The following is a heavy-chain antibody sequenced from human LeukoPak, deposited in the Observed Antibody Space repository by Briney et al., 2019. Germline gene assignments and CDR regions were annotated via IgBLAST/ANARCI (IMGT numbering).Heavy chain of an antibody. CDR2: ISAYKGNT. CDR3: ATIIEIRYFGFDP. D-gene: IGHD3-9*01. V-gene: IGHV1-18*01. CDR1: GYTFTSYG. Sequence: GASVKVSCKASGYTFTSYGISWVRQAPGQGLEWMGWISAYKGNTNYAQKLQGRVTMTTDTSTSTAYMELRSLRSEDTAVYYCATIIEIRYFGFDPWGQGTLVTVSS. J-gene: IGHJ5*02.